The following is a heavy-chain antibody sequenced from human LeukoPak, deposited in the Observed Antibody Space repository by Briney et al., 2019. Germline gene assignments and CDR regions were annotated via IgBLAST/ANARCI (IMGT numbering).Heavy chain of an antibody. J-gene: IGHJ3*02. CDR3: ARGYGSRATRGAFDI. CDR2: MNPNSGNT. V-gene: IGHV1-8*01. CDR1: GYAFISYD. Sequence: ASVKVSCKASGYAFISYDINWVRQATGQGLEWMGWMNPNSGNTGYAQKFQGRVTMTRNTSISTAYMELSSLRSEDTAVYYCARGYGSRATRGAFDIWGQGTMVTVSS. D-gene: IGHD4-17*01.